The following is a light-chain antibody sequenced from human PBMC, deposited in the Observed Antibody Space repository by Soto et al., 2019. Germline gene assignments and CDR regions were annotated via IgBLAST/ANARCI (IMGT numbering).Light chain of an antibody. Sequence: EIVLTQSPGTLSLSPGERATLSCRASQSVSRNSLAWYQQKPGQAPRLLIYGASSRATDIPDRFSGSGSGTDFTLIVSRLEPEDFAVYSCQQYGTSPPTFGPGTKVDIK. CDR3: QQYGTSPPT. CDR2: GAS. V-gene: IGKV3-20*01. J-gene: IGKJ3*01. CDR1: QSVSRNS.